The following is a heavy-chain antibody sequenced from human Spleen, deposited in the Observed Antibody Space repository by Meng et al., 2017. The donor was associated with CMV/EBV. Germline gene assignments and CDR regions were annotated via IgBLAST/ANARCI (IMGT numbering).Heavy chain of an antibody. V-gene: IGHV3-48*04. D-gene: IGHD3-22*01. CDR1: GFTFSSYS. J-gene: IGHJ3*02. CDR3: ARETPYYYDSPDAFDI. Sequence: GESLKISCAASGFTFSSYSINWVRQAPGKGLEWVSYISSSSFTIYYADSVKGRFTISRDNAKNSLDLQMNSLRAEDTAVYYCARETPYYYDSPDAFDIWGQGTMVTVSS. CDR2: ISSSSFTI.